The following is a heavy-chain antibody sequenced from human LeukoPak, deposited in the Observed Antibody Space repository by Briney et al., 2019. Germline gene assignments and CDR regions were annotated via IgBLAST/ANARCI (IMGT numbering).Heavy chain of an antibody. Sequence: RGESLQISCQCSGYIFTNYWNAWVRKMPGKGLEWMGIIYPGDSDTRYSPSFQGQVTISADKSISTAYLQWSSLKASDTAMYYCASSRSGWSFDYWGQGTLVTVSS. CDR2: IYPGDSDT. J-gene: IGHJ4*02. D-gene: IGHD6-19*01. V-gene: IGHV5-51*01. CDR1: GYIFTNYW. CDR3: ASSRSGWSFDY.